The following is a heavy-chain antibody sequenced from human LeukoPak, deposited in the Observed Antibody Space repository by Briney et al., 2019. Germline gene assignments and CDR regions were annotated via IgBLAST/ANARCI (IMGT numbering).Heavy chain of an antibody. J-gene: IGHJ4*02. CDR2: INSDGSST. V-gene: IGHV3-74*01. CDR1: GFTFTNAW. CDR3: ARDYCSSTSCFPDY. D-gene: IGHD2-2*01. Sequence: GGSLRLSCGASGFTFTNAWMSWVRQAPGKGLVWVSRINSDGSSTSYADSVKGRFTISRDNAKNTLYLQMNSLRAEDTAVYYCARDYCSSTSCFPDYWGQGTLVTVSS.